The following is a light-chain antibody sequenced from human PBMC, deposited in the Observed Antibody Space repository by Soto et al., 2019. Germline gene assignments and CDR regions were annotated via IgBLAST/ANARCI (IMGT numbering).Light chain of an antibody. V-gene: IGKV1-5*03. CDR2: KAS. CDR3: QQYNSYSPYT. CDR1: QSISSW. Sequence: DIQMTQSPSTLSASVGDRVTITCRASQSISSWLAWYQQKPGKAPKLLIYKASSFESGVPSRFSGSRSGTEFTLTISSLQPDDFATYYYQQYNSYSPYTFGQGTKLEIK. J-gene: IGKJ2*01.